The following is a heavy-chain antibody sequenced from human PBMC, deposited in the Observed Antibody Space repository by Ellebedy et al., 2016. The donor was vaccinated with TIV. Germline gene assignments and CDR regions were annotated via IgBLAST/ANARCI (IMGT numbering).Heavy chain of an antibody. Sequence: GESLKISXAASGFTFSDHFMTWLRQAPGKGLEWVSDLSHVSTYIRYADSVKGRFTISRDNAKNTLYLQLNSLRAEDTAVYYCSRGNKTFNPWGQGTLVTVSS. V-gene: IGHV3-11*06. J-gene: IGHJ5*02. CDR1: GFTFSDHF. CDR3: SRGNKTFNP. D-gene: IGHD2/OR15-2a*01. CDR2: LSHVSTYI.